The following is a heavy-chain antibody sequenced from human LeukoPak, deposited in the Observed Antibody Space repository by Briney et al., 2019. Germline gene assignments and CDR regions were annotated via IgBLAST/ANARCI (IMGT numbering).Heavy chain of an antibody. CDR2: MNPNSGNT. CDR3: ARGRIGSSSPLNDY. D-gene: IGHD6-6*01. V-gene: IGHV1-8*03. CDR1: GYTFTSYD. Sequence: ASVKVSCKASGYTFTSYDINWVRQATGQGLEWMGWMNPNSGNTGYAQKFQGRDTITRNTSISTAYMELSSLRSEDTAVYYCARGRIGSSSPLNDYWGQGTLVTVSS. J-gene: IGHJ4*02.